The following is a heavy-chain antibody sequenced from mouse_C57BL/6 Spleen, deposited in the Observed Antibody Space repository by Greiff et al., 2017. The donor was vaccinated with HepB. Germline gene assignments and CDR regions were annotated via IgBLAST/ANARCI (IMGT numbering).Heavy chain of an antibody. CDR3: TRDRGTTVVASFDY. CDR1: GFTFSSYA. D-gene: IGHD1-1*01. Sequence: EVQRVESGEGLVKPGGTLKLSCAASGFTFSSYAMSWVRQTPEKRLEWVAYISSGGEYIYYADTVKGRFTISRDNARNTLYLQMSSLKSEDTAMYYCTRDRGTTVVASFDYWGQGTTLTVSS. J-gene: IGHJ2*01. V-gene: IGHV5-9-1*02. CDR2: ISSGGEYI.